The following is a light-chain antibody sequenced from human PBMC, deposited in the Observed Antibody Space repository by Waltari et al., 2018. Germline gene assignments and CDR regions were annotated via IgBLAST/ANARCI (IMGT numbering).Light chain of an antibody. CDR2: KNA. V-gene: IGLV1-47*01. J-gene: IGLJ3*02. CDR3: ATWDDRLSAWL. CDR1: SSNIGSQF. Sequence: QSVLTQPPSASGTPGPRVTISCSGSSSNIGSQFVYWFQPLPGAAPKLLIYKNAQRPSGVPARFSGPKSGTSASLFISGLRSEDEADYFCATWDDRLSAWLFGGGTKLTAL.